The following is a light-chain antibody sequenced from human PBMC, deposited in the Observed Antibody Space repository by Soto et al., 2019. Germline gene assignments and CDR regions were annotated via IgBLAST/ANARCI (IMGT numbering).Light chain of an antibody. CDR2: EVS. V-gene: IGLV2-14*01. CDR1: SSDVGAYDL. CDR3: SSYTTTDPYV. Sequence: QSALTQPASVSGSPGQSITISCTGTSSDVGAYDLVSWYQQHPGKAPKYLIYEVSNRPSGVSDRFSGSKSGTTASLTISGLQAEDEADYYCSSYTTTDPYVFGTGTKVTVL. J-gene: IGLJ1*01.